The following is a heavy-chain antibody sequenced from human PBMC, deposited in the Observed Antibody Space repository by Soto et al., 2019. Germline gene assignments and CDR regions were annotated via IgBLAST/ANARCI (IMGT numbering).Heavy chain of an antibody. D-gene: IGHD1-1*01. Sequence: QVQLVQSGTEVKKPGASVKVSCKASGYIMTTYGVSWVRQAPGQGLEWVGWISAYNDHTNYAQKFQGRVTMTTDTSTSTAYMELRGLRSDDTAVYYCARGTDFDYWGQGTLVTVSS. J-gene: IGHJ4*02. V-gene: IGHV1-18*01. CDR3: ARGTDFDY. CDR2: ISAYNDHT. CDR1: GYIMTTYG.